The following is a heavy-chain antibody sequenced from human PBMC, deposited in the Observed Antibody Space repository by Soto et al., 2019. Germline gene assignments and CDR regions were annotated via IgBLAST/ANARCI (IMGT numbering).Heavy chain of an antibody. CDR3: ARVNLNAFDI. J-gene: IGHJ3*02. CDR2: LGTAGDT. Sequence: DVQLVESGGGLVQPGGSLRLSCAASGFTLSSHDMHWVRQAAGKGLEWVSDLGTAGDTYYSDSVKGRFTISRENAKDSLDLEMNRLRAGYTDVYYCARVNLNAFDIWGQGTVVTVSS. CDR1: GFTLSSHD. V-gene: IGHV3-13*04.